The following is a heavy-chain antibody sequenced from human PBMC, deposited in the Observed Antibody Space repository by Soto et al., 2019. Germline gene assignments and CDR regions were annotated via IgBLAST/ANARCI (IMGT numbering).Heavy chain of an antibody. D-gene: IGHD3-10*01. CDR1: GGTVSSYA. Sequence: QVQLVQSGAEVKKPGSSVKFSCTASGGTVSSYAISWVRQAPGQGLEWMGGIIPNFGTANYAQKFQGRVTITADASTSTAYMELSSLRSEDTAVYYCASRDSDYYYYGMDVWGQGTTVTVSS. J-gene: IGHJ6*02. CDR3: ASRDSDYYYYGMDV. CDR2: IIPNFGTA. V-gene: IGHV1-69*01.